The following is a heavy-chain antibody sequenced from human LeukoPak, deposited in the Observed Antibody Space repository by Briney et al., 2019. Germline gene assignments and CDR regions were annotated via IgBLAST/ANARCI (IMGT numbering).Heavy chain of an antibody. CDR2: IYSGGST. CDR1: EFSVGSNY. V-gene: IGHV3-66*01. CDR3: ARDRIGWELHYMDV. D-gene: IGHD1-26*01. Sequence: GGSLRLSCAASEFSVGSNYMTWVRQAPGKGLEWVSLIYSGGSTYYADSVKGRFTISRDNSKNTLYLQMNSLRAEDTAVYYCARDRIGWELHYMDVWGKGTTVTISS. J-gene: IGHJ6*03.